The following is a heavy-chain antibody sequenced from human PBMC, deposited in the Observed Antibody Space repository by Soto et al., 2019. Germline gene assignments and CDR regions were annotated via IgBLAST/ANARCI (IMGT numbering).Heavy chain of an antibody. Sequence: SLRLSCAASGFTFDDYAMHWVRQAPGKGLEWVSGISWNSGSIGYADSVKGRFTISRDNAKNSLYLQMNSLRAEDTALYYCAKDKGYGTDYGDYVGGYYYGMDVWGQGTTVTVSS. V-gene: IGHV3-9*01. D-gene: IGHD4-17*01. J-gene: IGHJ6*02. CDR3: AKDKGYGTDYGDYVGGYYYGMDV. CDR2: ISWNSGSI. CDR1: GFTFDDYA.